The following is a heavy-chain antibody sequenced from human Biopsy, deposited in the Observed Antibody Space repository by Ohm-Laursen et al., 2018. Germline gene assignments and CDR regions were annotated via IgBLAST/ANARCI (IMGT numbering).Heavy chain of an antibody. CDR2: INAKTVDT. Sequence: SVKVSCNASGYTFTGYHVHWARQAPGQGLEWMGWINAKTVDTNYAQKFQGRVTMTRDTSISTAYVDLSSLRSGDTAVYYCTRGGYYYDSLAYYYWFDPWGQGTLVTVSS. CDR1: GYTFTGYH. J-gene: IGHJ5*02. CDR3: TRGGYYYDSLAYYYWFDP. V-gene: IGHV1-2*02. D-gene: IGHD3-22*01.